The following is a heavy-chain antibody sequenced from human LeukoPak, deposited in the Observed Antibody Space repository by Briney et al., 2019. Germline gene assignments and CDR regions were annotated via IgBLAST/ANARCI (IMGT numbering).Heavy chain of an antibody. Sequence: SETLSLTCTVSGGSISSSSYYWGWIRQPPGRGLEWIGSIYYSGSTYYNPSLKSRVTISVDTSKNQFSLKLSSVTAADTAVYYCARRIIAAGGGGNFDYWGQGTLVTVSS. CDR3: ARRIIAAGGGGNFDY. J-gene: IGHJ4*02. CDR2: IYYSGST. CDR1: GGSISSSSYY. V-gene: IGHV4-39*01. D-gene: IGHD6-25*01.